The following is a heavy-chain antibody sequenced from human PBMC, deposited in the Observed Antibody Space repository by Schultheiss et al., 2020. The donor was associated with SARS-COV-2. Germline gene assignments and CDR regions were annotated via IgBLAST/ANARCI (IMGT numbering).Heavy chain of an antibody. V-gene: IGHV3-9*03. CDR2: ISWNSGII. J-gene: IGHJ4*02. CDR3: ARDPEGDYGEKGGY. CDR1: GFRFDDYA. D-gene: IGHD4-17*01. Sequence: SLKISCAASGFRFDDYAMYWVRQAPGKGLEWVSGISWNSGIIAYADSVKGRFTMSRDNVKNSLYLQMNSLRAEDMALYYCARDPEGDYGEKGGYWGQGTLVTVSS.